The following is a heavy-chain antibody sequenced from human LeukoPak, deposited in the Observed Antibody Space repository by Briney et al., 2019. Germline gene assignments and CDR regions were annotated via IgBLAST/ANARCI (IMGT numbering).Heavy chain of an antibody. D-gene: IGHD2-15*01. CDR1: GFTFSSYG. CDR2: IWYDGSNK. Sequence: GGSLRLSCAASGFTFSSYGMHWVRQAPGKGLEWVAVIWYDGSNKCYADSVKGRFTISRDNSKNTLYLQMNSLRAEDTAVYYCAREYQEGYNWFDPWGQGTLVTVSS. J-gene: IGHJ5*02. V-gene: IGHV3-33*01. CDR3: AREYQEGYNWFDP.